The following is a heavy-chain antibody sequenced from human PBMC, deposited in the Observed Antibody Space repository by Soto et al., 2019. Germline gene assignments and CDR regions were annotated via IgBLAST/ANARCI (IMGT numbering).Heavy chain of an antibody. CDR2: IRSKSNDYAT. CDR1: GFTFSGPA. Sequence: GGSLRLSCAGSGFTFSGPAIHWVRQASGKGLEWVGRIRSKSNDYATSYATSVKGRFTISRDDSKNTAHLQMDRLETEDTAVYYCTVGVVVKAATDYWGQGTLVTVSS. J-gene: IGHJ4*02. CDR3: TVGVVVKAATDY. V-gene: IGHV3-73*01. D-gene: IGHD2-2*01.